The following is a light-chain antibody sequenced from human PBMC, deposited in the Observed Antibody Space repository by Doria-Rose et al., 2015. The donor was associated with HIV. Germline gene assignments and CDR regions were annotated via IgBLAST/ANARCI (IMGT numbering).Light chain of an antibody. J-gene: IGLJ3*02. Sequence: QSALIQPASVSGSPGQSITISCTGTSSDVGSYNLVSWYQQYPGKAPRLMIFEFSKRLSVFANRFSGSKSGNTASLTISGLQAEDEADYYCYSYVGSSTVVFGGGTKLTVL. V-gene: IGLV2-23*02. CDR2: EFS. CDR3: YSYVGSSTVV. CDR1: SSDVGSYNL.